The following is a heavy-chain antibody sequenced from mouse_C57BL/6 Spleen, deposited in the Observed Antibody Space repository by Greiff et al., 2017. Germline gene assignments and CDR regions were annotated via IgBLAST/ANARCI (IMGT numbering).Heavy chain of an antibody. CDR3: TRYGYDGDYFDY. D-gene: IGHD2-2*01. Sequence: EVKVVESGPGLAKPSQTLSLTCSVTGYSITSDYWNWIRKFPGNKLEYMVYISYSGSTYYNPSIKSRISITRDTSKNQYYLQLNSVTTEDTATYYCTRYGYDGDYFDYWGQGTTLTVSS. V-gene: IGHV3-8*01. CDR1: GYSITSDY. CDR2: ISYSGST. J-gene: IGHJ2*01.